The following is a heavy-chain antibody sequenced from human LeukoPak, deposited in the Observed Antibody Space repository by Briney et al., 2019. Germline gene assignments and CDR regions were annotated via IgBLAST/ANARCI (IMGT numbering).Heavy chain of an antibody. CDR2: ISWNSDRI. Sequence: GGSLRLSCAASGFTFDDYAMRWVRQAPGKGLEWVSGISWNSDRIGYADSVKGRFTISRDNAKNSLYLQMNSLRAEDTALYYCAKDYYDSSGYSYFDYWGQGTLVTVSS. V-gene: IGHV3-9*01. J-gene: IGHJ4*02. CDR3: AKDYYDSSGYSYFDY. D-gene: IGHD3-22*01. CDR1: GFTFDDYA.